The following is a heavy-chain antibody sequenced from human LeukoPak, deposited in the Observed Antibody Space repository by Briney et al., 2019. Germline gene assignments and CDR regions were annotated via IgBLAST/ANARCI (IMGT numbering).Heavy chain of an antibody. CDR2: IYYSGST. CDR1: GGSISSSSYY. Sequence: SETLSLTCTVSGGSISSSSYYWGWIRQPPGQGLEWIGSIYYSGSTYYNPSLKSRVTISVDTSKNQFSLKLSSVTAADTAVYYCARRMVRGSYDYWGQGTLVTVSS. J-gene: IGHJ4*02. D-gene: IGHD1-26*01. V-gene: IGHV4-39*01. CDR3: ARRMVRGSYDY.